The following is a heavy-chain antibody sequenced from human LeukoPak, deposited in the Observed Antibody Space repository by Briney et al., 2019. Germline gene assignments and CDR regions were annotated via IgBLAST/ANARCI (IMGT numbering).Heavy chain of an antibody. D-gene: IGHD5-12*01. CDR3: ARVGLDRRGYSGYEAFDY. CDR1: GFTFSSYA. Sequence: GGSLRLSCAASGFTFSSYAMSWVRQAPEKGLEWVSSISTSSSYIYYADSVKGRFTISRDNPKNSQYLQMNRLRVEDTAVYYCARVGLDRRGYSGYEAFDYWGQGTLVTVSS. J-gene: IGHJ4*02. V-gene: IGHV3-21*01. CDR2: ISTSSSYI.